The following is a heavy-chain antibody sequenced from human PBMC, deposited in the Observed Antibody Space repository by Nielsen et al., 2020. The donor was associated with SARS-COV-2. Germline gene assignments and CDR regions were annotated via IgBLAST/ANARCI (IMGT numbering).Heavy chain of an antibody. D-gene: IGHD3-9*01. Sequence: WIRQPPGKGLEHVAVASGNGYSTSYADSVKGRFTISRDNAKNTLYLQMNSLRAEDTAVYYCARDRGYFDPYGMDVWGQGTTVTVSS. V-gene: IGHV3-64*04. CDR3: ARDRGYFDPYGMDV. CDR2: ASGNGYST. J-gene: IGHJ6*02.